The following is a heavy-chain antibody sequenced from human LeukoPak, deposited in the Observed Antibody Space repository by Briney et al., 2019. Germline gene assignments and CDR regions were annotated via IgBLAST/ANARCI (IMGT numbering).Heavy chain of an antibody. J-gene: IGHJ4*02. D-gene: IGHD6-25*01. CDR1: GFTFSSYE. V-gene: IGHV3-48*03. Sequence: GGSLRLSCAASGFTFSSYEMNWVRQAPGKGLEWVSYISSSGSTIYYADSVKGRFTISRDNAKNSLYLQMNSLRAEDTAVYYCARDGGIAAAAEVYFDYWGQGTLVTVSS. CDR3: ARDGGIAAAAEVYFDY. CDR2: ISSSGSTI.